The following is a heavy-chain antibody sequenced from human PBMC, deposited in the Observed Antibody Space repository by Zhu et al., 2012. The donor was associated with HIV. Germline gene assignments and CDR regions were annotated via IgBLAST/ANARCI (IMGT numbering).Heavy chain of an antibody. CDR2: IYYSGST. CDR3: ARAPDAVDI. V-gene: IGHV4-59*01. J-gene: IGHJ3*02. CDR1: GASINSFF. Sequence: QVQLQESGPGLVMPSETLSLTCSVSGASINSFFWSWIRQSPGKGLEWIGNIYYSGSTNYNPSLKSRVTISVDRSKKHFSLRLSSVTAADTAVYYCARAPDAVDIWGRGDNGHRLF.